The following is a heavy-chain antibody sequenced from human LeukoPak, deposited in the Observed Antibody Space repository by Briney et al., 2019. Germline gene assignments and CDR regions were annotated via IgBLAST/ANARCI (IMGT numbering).Heavy chain of an antibody. D-gene: IGHD3-10*01. V-gene: IGHV3-23*01. CDR2: ISGSGDTT. CDR3: AKDHFGSAVTGLFDY. Sequence: GGSLRLSCAASGFTFHRYAMSWVRQAPGRGLEWVSAISGSGDTTYYADTVKGRFTISRDNSKNTLYLQMNSLRAEDTAIYYCAKDHFGSAVTGLFDYWGQGTLVTASS. CDR1: GFTFHRYA. J-gene: IGHJ4*02.